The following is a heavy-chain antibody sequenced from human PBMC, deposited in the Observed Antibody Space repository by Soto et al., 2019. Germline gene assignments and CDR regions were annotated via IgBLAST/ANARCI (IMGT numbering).Heavy chain of an antibody. CDR2: INPNSGGT. CDR1: GYTFTGYY. CDR3: ARENIAAAGTYYYYGMDV. J-gene: IGHJ6*02. Sequence: QVQLVQSGAEVKKPGASVKVSCKASGYTFTGYYMHWVRQAPGQGLEWMGWINPNSGGTNYAQKFQGWVTMTRDTSISTAYMELSRLRSDDTAVYYCARENIAAAGTYYYYGMDVWGQGTTVXVSS. V-gene: IGHV1-2*04. D-gene: IGHD6-13*01.